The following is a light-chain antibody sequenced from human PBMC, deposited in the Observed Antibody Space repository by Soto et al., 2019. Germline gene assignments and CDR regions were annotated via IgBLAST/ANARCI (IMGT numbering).Light chain of an antibody. CDR2: EVS. CDR1: SSDVGGYNY. CDR3: SSYAGSAGV. J-gene: IGLJ1*01. V-gene: IGLV2-8*01. Sequence: QSVLTQPLSASGSPGQSVTISCTGTSSDVGGYNYVSWYQQHPGKAPKLMIYEVSKRPSGVPDRFSGSKSGNTASLTVSGLQAEDEADYYCSSYAGSAGVFGTGTKVTVL.